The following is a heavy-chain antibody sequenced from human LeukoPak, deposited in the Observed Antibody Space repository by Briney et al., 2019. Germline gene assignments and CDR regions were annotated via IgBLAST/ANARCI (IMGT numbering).Heavy chain of an antibody. D-gene: IGHD4-17*01. V-gene: IGHV3-30-3*01. CDR3: AKDFSDYGDYDVCFDY. CDR1: GFTFSSYA. CDR2: ISYDGSNK. Sequence: GGSLRLSCAASGFTFSSYAMHWVRQAPGKGLEWVAVISYDGSNKYYADSVKGRFTISRDNSKNTLYLQMNSLRAEDTAVYYCAKDFSDYGDYDVCFDYWGQGTLVTVSS. J-gene: IGHJ4*02.